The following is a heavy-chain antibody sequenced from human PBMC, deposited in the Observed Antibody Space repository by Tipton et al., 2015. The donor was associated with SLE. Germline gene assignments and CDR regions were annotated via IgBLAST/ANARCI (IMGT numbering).Heavy chain of an antibody. D-gene: IGHD1-1*01. CDR3: ASRNWNPWYFDY. CDR2: INHSGST. CDR1: GGSFSGYY. J-gene: IGHJ4*02. V-gene: IGHV4-34*01. Sequence: LRLSCAVYGGSFSGYYWSWIRQPPGKGLEWIGEINHSGSTNYNPPLKSRVTISVDTSKNQFSLKLSSVTAAGTAVYYCASRNWNPWYFDYWGQGTLVTVSS.